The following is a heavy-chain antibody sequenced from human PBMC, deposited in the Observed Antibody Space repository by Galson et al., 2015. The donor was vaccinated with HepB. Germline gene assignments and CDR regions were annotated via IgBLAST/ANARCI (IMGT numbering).Heavy chain of an antibody. CDR3: ARDRGGSGSHLSYYYGMDV. J-gene: IGHJ6*02. Sequence: SLRLSCAASGFTFSSYSMNWVRQAPGKGLEWVSYIDVSSSIIYYADSVRGRFTLSRDNAENSLYLQMNSLRAEDTAVYYCARDRGGSGSHLSYYYGMDVWGQGTTVTVSS. CDR1: GFTFSSYS. D-gene: IGHD3-10*01. V-gene: IGHV3-48*04. CDR2: IDVSSSII.